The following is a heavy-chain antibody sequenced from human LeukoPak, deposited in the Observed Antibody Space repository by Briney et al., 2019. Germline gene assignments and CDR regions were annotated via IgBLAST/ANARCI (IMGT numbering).Heavy chain of an antibody. CDR2: ISASGP. J-gene: IGHJ4*02. CDR1: GFTFSRLA. Sequence: GGSLRLSCAASGFTFSRLAMAWVRQAPGKGLEWVSTISASGPYYADAVRGRFTISRDNSRNTLSLQMDSLRAEDTAVYYCAKDHESDGYPCLDHWGLGTLVTVSS. CDR3: AKDHESDGYPCLDH. D-gene: IGHD3-22*01. V-gene: IGHV3-23*01.